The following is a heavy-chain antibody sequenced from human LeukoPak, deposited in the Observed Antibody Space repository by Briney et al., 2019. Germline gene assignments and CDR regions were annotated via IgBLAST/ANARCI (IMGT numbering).Heavy chain of an antibody. CDR3: ARDIYYGSGSYYPNRSKFDY. CDR2: IIPIFGTA. Sequence: GASVKVSCKASGGTFSSYAISWVRQAPGQGLEWMGGIIPIFGTANYAQKFQGRVTITADESTSTAYMELSSLRSEDTAVYYCARDIYYGSGSYYPNRSKFDYWGQGTLVTVSS. D-gene: IGHD3-10*01. CDR1: GGTFSSYA. J-gene: IGHJ4*02. V-gene: IGHV1-69*13.